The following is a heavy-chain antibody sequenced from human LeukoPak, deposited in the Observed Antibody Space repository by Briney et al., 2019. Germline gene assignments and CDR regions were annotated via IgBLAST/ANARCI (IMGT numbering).Heavy chain of an antibody. CDR1: GFTFSNAW. J-gene: IGHJ4*02. V-gene: IGHV3-15*01. D-gene: IGHD3-3*01. CDR2: IKSKTDGGTT. Sequence: GGSLRLSCAASGFTFSNAWMSWVRQAPGKGLEWVGRIKSKTDGGTTDYAAPVKGRFTISRDDSKNTLYLQMNSLKTEDTAVYYCTRVYWEEWFAALDYWGQGTLVTVSS. CDR3: TRVYWEEWFAALDY.